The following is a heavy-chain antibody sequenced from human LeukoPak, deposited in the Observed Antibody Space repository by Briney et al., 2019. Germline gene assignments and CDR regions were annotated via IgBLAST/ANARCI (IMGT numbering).Heavy chain of an antibody. CDR3: ARGGPKLLWFGGVISYYMDV. V-gene: IGHV3-30*02. CDR1: GFTFRSYG. J-gene: IGHJ6*03. CDR2: IRYDGNNK. D-gene: IGHD3-10*01. Sequence: QAGGSLRLSCAASGFTFRSYGMHWVRQAPGKGLEWVAFIRYDGNNKYYEDSVKGRFTISRDNSKNTVYLQMNSLRAEDTAVYYCARGGPKLLWFGGVISYYMDVWGKGTTVTISS.